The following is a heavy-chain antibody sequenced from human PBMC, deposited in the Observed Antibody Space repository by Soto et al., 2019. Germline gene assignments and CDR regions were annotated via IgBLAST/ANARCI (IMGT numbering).Heavy chain of an antibody. CDR2: VYYSGST. Sequence: PSLTLSLTCAVYGGSFSSYYWGWVRQPPGKGLEWIGSVYYSGSTYYNPSLESRVTISVDKSKNQFSLKLMSLSAADTAVYYCGRLEGLATISYYFDYWGQGALVTVSS. CDR3: GRLEGLATISYYFDY. J-gene: IGHJ4*02. V-gene: IGHV4-39*01. CDR1: GGSFSSYY. D-gene: IGHD3-9*01.